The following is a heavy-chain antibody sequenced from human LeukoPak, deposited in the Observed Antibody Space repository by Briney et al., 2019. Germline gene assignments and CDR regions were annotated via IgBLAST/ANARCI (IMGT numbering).Heavy chain of an antibody. V-gene: IGHV3-23*01. CDR2: ISGSGGST. Sequence: GGTLRLSCAASGITFSSYGMSWVRQAPGKGLEWVSGISGSGGSTYYADSVKGRFTISRDNSKNVLYLQINSLRAGDTAVYYCAKYSYDYVWGSYRYPSFDYWGQGTLVTVSP. CDR3: AKYSYDYVWGSYRYPSFDY. CDR1: GITFSSYG. D-gene: IGHD3-16*02. J-gene: IGHJ4*02.